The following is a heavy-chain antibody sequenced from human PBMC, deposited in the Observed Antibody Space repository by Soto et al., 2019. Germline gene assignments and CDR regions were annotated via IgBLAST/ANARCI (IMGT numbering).Heavy chain of an antibody. Sequence: PSPTLSLTCAISGDSVSSNSAAWNWIRQSPSRGLEWLGRTYYRSKWYNGYAVSVKSRITISPDTSKNHFSLQLNSVTPEDTAVYYYARTHYGSGVSCYYVFYYWGQGTLVTVAS. J-gene: IGHJ4*02. D-gene: IGHD2-15*01. CDR1: GDSVSSNSAA. V-gene: IGHV6-1*01. CDR3: ARTHYGSGVSCYYVFYY. CDR2: TYYRSKWYN.